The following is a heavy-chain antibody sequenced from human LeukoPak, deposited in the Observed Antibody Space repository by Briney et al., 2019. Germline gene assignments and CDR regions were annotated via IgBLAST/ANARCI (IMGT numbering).Heavy chain of an antibody. D-gene: IGHD3-22*01. CDR2: ISSSSYI. J-gene: IGHJ4*02. CDR3: ARVLHKRNYDSSTYYGY. CDR1: GFTFSSYS. Sequence: PGGSLRLSCAASGFTFSSYSMNWVRQAPGKGLEWVSSISSSSYIYYADSVKGRFTISRDNAKNSLYLQMNSLRAEDTAVYYCARVLHKRNYDSSTYYGYWGQGTLVTVSS. V-gene: IGHV3-21*01.